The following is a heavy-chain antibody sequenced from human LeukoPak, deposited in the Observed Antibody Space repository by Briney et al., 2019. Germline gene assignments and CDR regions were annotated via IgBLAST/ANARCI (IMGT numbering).Heavy chain of an antibody. CDR3: ASDHYYDSSGSSAEYFQH. Sequence: PGGSLRLSCTASGFTFSYFTMHWVRQAPGKGLEWVSSISNGGDYKRYAGSVRGRLIISRDNAKNTLYLQMNSLRAEDTAVYYCASDHYYDSSGSSAEYFQHWGQGTLVTVSS. J-gene: IGHJ1*01. CDR2: ISNGGDYK. D-gene: IGHD3-22*01. V-gene: IGHV3-21*01. CDR1: GFTFSYFT.